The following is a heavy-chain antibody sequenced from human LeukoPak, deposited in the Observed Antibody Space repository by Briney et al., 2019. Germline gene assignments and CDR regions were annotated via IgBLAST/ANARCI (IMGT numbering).Heavy chain of an antibody. CDR2: GRSRAYGGTT. CDR3: SSDLYSSSWLPGNYFHGMDV. CDR1: GIPLRDYS. Sequence: PGRSLRLSCTVSGIPLRDYSVSWMRQAPGRGLEWVGYGRSRAYGGTTEYAASVKGRFSISRDDSKNVAYLQMNSLTTEDTAVYYCSSDLYSSSWLPGNYFHGMDVWGQGTRSPSP. D-gene: IGHD2-2*01. J-gene: IGHJ6*02. V-gene: IGHV3-49*03.